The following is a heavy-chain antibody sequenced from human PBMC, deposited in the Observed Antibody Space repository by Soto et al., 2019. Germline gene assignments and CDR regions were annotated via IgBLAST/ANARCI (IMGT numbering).Heavy chain of an antibody. J-gene: IGHJ4*02. Sequence: QVTLKESGLVLVKPTETLTLTCTVTGFSLSSDRMGVSWIRHPPGKALEWLAHILSNDEKSYSTSLKSRLTISKDTSKSQVVLTMTNMDPVDTATYYCARISGVTTIPRFDYWGQGTLVTVSS. CDR3: ARISGVTTIPRFDY. CDR1: GFSLSSDRMG. CDR2: ILSNDEK. D-gene: IGHD1-26*01. V-gene: IGHV2-26*01.